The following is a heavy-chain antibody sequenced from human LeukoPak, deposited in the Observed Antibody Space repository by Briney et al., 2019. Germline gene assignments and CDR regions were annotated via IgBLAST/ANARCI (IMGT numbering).Heavy chain of an antibody. Sequence: SVKVSCKASGGTFSSYTISWVRQAPGQGLEWMGRIIPILGIANYAQKFQGRVTINADKSTSTAYMELSSLRSDDTAVWYCWSFNPVDSSGYYYLDYCGQGTLVTVSS. V-gene: IGHV1-69*02. CDR3: WSFNPVDSSGYYYLDY. D-gene: IGHD3-22*01. CDR2: IIPILGIA. CDR1: GGTFSSYT. J-gene: IGHJ4*02.